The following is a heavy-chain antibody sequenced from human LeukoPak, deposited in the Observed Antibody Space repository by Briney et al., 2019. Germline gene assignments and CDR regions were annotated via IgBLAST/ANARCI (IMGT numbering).Heavy chain of an antibody. D-gene: IGHD5-12*01. CDR1: GYTFTSYY. V-gene: IGHV1-46*01. CDR2: INPSGGST. CDR3: ARGGRIVASLRHLDY. J-gene: IGHJ4*02. Sequence: ASVKVSCKASGYTFTSYYMHWVRQAPGQGLEWMGIINPSGGSTSYAQKFQGRVTMTRDTSTSTVYMELSSLRSEDTAVYYCARGGRIVASLRHLDYWGQGTLVTVSS.